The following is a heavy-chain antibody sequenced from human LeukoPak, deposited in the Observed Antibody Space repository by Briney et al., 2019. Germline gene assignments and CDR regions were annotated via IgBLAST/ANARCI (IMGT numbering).Heavy chain of an antibody. CDR2: IIPIFGTA. CDR1: GGTFSSYA. CDR3: ARDMSVSGYYDSSGYFDY. J-gene: IGHJ4*02. V-gene: IGHV1-69*01. D-gene: IGHD3-22*01. Sequence: SVKVSCKASGGTFSSYAISWVRQAPGQGLEWMGGIIPIFGTANYAQKLQGRVTITADESTSTAYMELSSLRSEDTAVYYCARDMSVSGYYDSSGYFDYWGQGTLVTVSS.